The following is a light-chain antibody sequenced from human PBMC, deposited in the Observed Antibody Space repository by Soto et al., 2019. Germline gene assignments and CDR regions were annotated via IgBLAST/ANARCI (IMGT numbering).Light chain of an antibody. J-gene: IGLJ3*02. CDR2: EVS. V-gene: IGLV2-14*01. CDR1: SSDVGAYNY. CDR3: SSYTSSSTWV. Sequence: QSVLTQPASVSGSPGQSITISCTGTSSDVGAYNYVSWYQQHPGKAPKLMIYEVSNRPSGVSNRFSGSKSANTASLTISGLQAEDEADYYWSSYTSSSTWVFGGWTKLTVL.